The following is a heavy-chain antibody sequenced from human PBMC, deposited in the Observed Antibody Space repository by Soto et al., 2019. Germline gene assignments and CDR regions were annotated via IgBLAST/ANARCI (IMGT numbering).Heavy chain of an antibody. CDR2: INPSGSIT. D-gene: IGHD3-3*01. CDR1: GGTFSSYA. V-gene: IGHV1-46*01. Sequence: ASVKVSCKASGGTFSSYAISCVRQAPGQGLEWMGMINPSGSITSYAQKFQGRVTMTRDTSTSTISMELSSLRSDDTAVYYCTRGSLLEWSCMAVWGQGTTVTVSS. J-gene: IGHJ6*02. CDR3: TRGSLLEWSCMAV.